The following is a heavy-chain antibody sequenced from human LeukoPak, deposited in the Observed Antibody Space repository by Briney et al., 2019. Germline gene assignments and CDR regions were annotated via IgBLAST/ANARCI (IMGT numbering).Heavy chain of an antibody. CDR3: TRGGHGTFDM. CDR1: GFSLSNAY. J-gene: IGHJ3*02. CDR2: IKNKADRGTT. Sequence: GGSLRLSCAASGFSLSNAYINWVRQAPGEGLEWVGLIKNKADRGTTEYAAPVKDRFTVSRDDSKNTVYLQMSSLRTEDTAIYYCTRGGHGTFDMWGQGTMVTVSS. V-gene: IGHV3-15*01.